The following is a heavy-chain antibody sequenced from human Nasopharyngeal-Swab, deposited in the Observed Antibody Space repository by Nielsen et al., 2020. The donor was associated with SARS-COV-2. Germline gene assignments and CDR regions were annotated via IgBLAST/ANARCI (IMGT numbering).Heavy chain of an antibody. D-gene: IGHD6-19*01. V-gene: IGHV1-24*01. Sequence: ASVKVSCKVSGYTLTELSMHWVRQAPGKGLEWMGGFDPEDGETIYAQKFQGRVTMTEDTSTDTAYMELSSLRSEDTALYYCAKLAGVSSGWYSSETLDIWGQGTMVTVSS. CDR3: AKLAGVSSGWYSSETLDI. J-gene: IGHJ3*02. CDR2: FDPEDGET. CDR1: GYTLTELS.